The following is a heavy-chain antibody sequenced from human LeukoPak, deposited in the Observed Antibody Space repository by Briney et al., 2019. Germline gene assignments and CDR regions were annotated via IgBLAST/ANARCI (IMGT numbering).Heavy chain of an antibody. V-gene: IGHV3-48*01. CDR1: GFTFSSYS. CDR2: ISSSSSTI. D-gene: IGHD5-18*01. CDR3: ARMTSPWIQLSGAEIYYYYYYMDV. Sequence: PGGSLRLSCAASGFTFSSYSMNWVRQAPGKGLEWVSYISSSSSTIYYADSVKGRFTISRDNAKNSLYLQMNSLRAEDTAVYYCARMTSPWIQLSGAEIYYYYYYMDVWGKGTTVTVSS. J-gene: IGHJ6*03.